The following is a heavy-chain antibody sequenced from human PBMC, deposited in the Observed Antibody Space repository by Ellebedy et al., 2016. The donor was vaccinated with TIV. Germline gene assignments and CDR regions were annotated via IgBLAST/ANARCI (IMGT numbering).Heavy chain of an antibody. Sequence: GESLKISCAASGFTFTGFSMSWVRQAPGKGLEWVAHIMENGYERYYVDSVKGRFTISRANAKNSVYLQMNSLRADDTAVFYCVRFAFNYAMDSWGQGTLVTVSS. D-gene: IGHD2-2*01. CDR2: IMENGYER. V-gene: IGHV3-7*01. J-gene: IGHJ5*01. CDR3: VRFAFNYAMDS. CDR1: GFTFTGFS.